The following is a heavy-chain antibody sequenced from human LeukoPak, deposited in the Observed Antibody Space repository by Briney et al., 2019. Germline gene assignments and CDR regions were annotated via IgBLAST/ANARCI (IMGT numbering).Heavy chain of an antibody. CDR3: ARDRGPNTFDY. D-gene: IGHD3-10*01. CDR1: GFTFSGYW. CDR2: IKQDGSEK. Sequence: GGSLRLSCAASGFTFSGYWMSWVRQAPGKGLEWVANIKQDGSEKYYVDSVKGRFTISRDNAKNSLYLQMNSLRAEDTAVYHCARDRGPNTFDYWGQGTLVTVSS. V-gene: IGHV3-7*03. J-gene: IGHJ4*02.